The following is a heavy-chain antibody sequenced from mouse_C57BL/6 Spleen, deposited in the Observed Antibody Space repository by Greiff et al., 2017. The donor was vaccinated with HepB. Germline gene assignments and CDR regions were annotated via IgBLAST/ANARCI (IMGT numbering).Heavy chain of an antibody. CDR1: GFSLTSYG. D-gene: IGHD5-1*01. V-gene: IGHV2-6*03. J-gene: IGHJ4*01. Sequence: QVQLKESGPGLVAPSQSLSIPCTVSGFSLTSYGVHWVRQPPGKGLEWLVAIWSDGSTTYNSAPKSRLSISKDNSKSQVFLKMNSLQTDDTAMYYYARRSYHDLYYYAMDYWGQGTSVTVSS. CDR2: IWSDGST. CDR3: ARRSYHDLYYYAMDY.